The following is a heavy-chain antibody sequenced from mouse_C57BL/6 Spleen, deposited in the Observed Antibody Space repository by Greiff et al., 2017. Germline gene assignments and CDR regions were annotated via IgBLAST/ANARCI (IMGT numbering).Heavy chain of an antibody. Sequence: VQLQQSGAELVRPGASVKLSCTASGFNIKDDYMHWVKQRPEQGPEWIGWIDPENGDTEYASKFQGKATITADTSSNTAYLQLSSLTSEDSAVYYCTTRGYDAWGQGTLVTVSA. V-gene: IGHV14-4*01. CDR2: IDPENGDT. J-gene: IGHJ3*01. CDR1: GFNIKDDY. CDR3: TTRGYDA. D-gene: IGHD2-2*01.